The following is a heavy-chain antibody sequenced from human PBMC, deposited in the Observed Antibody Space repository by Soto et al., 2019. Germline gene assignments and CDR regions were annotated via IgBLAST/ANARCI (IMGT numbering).Heavy chain of an antibody. D-gene: IGHD3-9*01. V-gene: IGHV3-33*01. Sequence: GGSLGVSCGAAWCTFSDLGMHWVRQAPGKGLEWVALIWSDGSNKYYADSVKGRFTISRDNSKKTLYLQMNSLRAEDTAVYYCVRVFDTYYFDLWGQGNMVTV. J-gene: IGHJ4*02. CDR2: IWSDGSNK. CDR3: VRVFDTYYFDL. CDR1: WCTFSDLG.